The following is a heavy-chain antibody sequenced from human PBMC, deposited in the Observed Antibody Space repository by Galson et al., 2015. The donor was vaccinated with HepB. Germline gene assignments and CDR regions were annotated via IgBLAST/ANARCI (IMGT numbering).Heavy chain of an antibody. D-gene: IGHD6-13*01. Sequence: SVKVSCKASGGTFSSYTISWVRQAPGQGLEWMGRIIPILGIANYAQKFQGRVTITADKSTSTAYMELSSLRSEDTAVYYCARFSPSSMDAFDIWGQGTMVTVSS. CDR1: GGTFSSYT. J-gene: IGHJ3*02. CDR3: ARFSPSSMDAFDI. CDR2: IIPILGIA. V-gene: IGHV1-69*02.